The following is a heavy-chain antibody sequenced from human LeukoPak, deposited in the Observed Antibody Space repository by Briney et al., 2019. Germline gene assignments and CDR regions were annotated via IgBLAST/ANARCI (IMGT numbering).Heavy chain of an antibody. CDR3: ACGNYYGLDV. Sequence: LXXVANIKQDGSEKYYVDSVKGRFTISRDNAKNSLFLQMNSLRAEDTAVYYCACGNYYGLDVWGQGTTVTVS. D-gene: IGHD1-26*01. CDR2: IKQDGSEK. J-gene: IGHJ6*02. V-gene: IGHV3-7*01.